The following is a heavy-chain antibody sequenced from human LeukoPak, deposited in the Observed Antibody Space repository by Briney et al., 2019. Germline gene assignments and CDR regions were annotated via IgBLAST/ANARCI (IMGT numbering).Heavy chain of an antibody. CDR2: ISGSSDTI. Sequence: PGGSLRLSCATRGFVFSSHRMTWVRQAPGRGLEWISFISGSSDTIYYADSVKGRFTISRDNVKDSLSLQMNSLRAEDTAIYYCVRVRAGGSYFSFDYWGQGTLVSVSS. J-gene: IGHJ4*02. CDR1: GFVFSSHR. D-gene: IGHD1-26*01. V-gene: IGHV3-48*01. CDR3: VRVRAGGSYFSFDY.